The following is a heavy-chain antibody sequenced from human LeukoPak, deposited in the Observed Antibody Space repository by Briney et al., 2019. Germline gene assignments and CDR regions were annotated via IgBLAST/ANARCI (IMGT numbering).Heavy chain of an antibody. V-gene: IGHV3-48*04. CDR1: GFTFSSYS. CDR2: ISSSSSTI. J-gene: IGHJ3*02. D-gene: IGHD2-15*01. Sequence: GGSLRLSCAASGFTFSSYSMNWVRQAPGKGLEWVSYISSSSSTIYYADSVKGRFTISRDNAKNSLYLQMNSLRAEDTAVYYCARDDGGYCSGGSCPRDDAFDIWGQGTMVTVSS. CDR3: ARDDGGYCSGGSCPRDDAFDI.